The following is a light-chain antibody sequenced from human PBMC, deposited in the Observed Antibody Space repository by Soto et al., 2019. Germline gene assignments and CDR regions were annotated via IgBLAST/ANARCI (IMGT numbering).Light chain of an antibody. CDR3: LSYTSSGTYV. CDR2: EVS. J-gene: IGLJ1*01. V-gene: IGLV2-14*01. CDR1: SSDVGNYKY. Sequence: QSALTQPASVSGSPGQSITISCTGTSSDVGNYKYVSWYQQHPGKAPKLIIYEVSNRPSGVPDRFSGSKSGNTASLTISGLQAEDETDYYCLSYTSSGTYVFGTGTKLTVL.